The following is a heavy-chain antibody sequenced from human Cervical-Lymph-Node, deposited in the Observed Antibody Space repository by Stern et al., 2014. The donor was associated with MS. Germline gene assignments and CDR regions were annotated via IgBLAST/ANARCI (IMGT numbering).Heavy chain of an antibody. Sequence: VQLVESGPGLLRPSETLSLTCTVSGASITSYYLSWIRQPPGKGLEWIGYIYYSGTTNYNASLKGRVAISIDTSKTQFSLRLSSVTAADTAVYYCARATDLWGQGTLVTVSS. J-gene: IGHJ5*02. CDR3: ARATDL. CDR2: IYYSGTT. CDR1: GASITSYY. V-gene: IGHV4-59*01.